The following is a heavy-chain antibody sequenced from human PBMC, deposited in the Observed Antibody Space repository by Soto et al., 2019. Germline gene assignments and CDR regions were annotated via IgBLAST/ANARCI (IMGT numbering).Heavy chain of an antibody. CDR2: VHPSDSDV. CDR3: TKGATSPFAA. D-gene: IGHD3-16*01. J-gene: IGHJ5*01. Sequence: GGSLKISFTGIGYRLSSSWIGWACPKPRKGLEWLGSVHPSDSDVXYRTVVEGQVTISADHSINPPYLQLINLKASDTAIYYCTKGATSPFAAWGHGTRVTVSS. V-gene: IGHV5-51*01. CDR1: GYRLSSSW.